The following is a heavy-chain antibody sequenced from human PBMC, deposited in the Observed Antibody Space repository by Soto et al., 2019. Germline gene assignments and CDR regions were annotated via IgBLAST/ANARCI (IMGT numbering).Heavy chain of an antibody. J-gene: IGHJ6*02. CDR1: GFTVSYFY. V-gene: IGHV3-53*01. CDR3: ARVDSVDYYYGMDV. D-gene: IGHD2-15*01. CDR2: IYGGDST. Sequence: EVQLAESGGGLIQPGGSLRLSCAASGFTVSYFYMNWVRQAPGKGLEWVSVIYGGDSTYYADSVKGRFTTSRDSSKNTVYLQMNSLRAEDTAVYYCARVDSVDYYYGMDVWGQGTTVTVSS.